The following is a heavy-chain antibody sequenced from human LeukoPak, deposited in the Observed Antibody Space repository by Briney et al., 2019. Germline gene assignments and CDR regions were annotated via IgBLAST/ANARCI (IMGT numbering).Heavy chain of an antibody. D-gene: IGHD5-18*01. V-gene: IGHV4-4*07. Sequence: SETLSLTCTVSGGSISSYYWSWIRQPAGKGLEWIGRIYTSGSTNYNPSLKSRVTMSVDTSKSQFSLKLSSVTAADTAVYYCAGTTAMVYYYYYYMDVWGKGTTVTVSS. CDR2: IYTSGST. CDR3: AGTTAMVYYYYYYMDV. CDR1: GGSISSYY. J-gene: IGHJ6*03.